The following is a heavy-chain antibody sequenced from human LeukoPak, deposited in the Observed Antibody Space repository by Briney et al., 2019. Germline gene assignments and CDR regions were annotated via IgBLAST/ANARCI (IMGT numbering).Heavy chain of an antibody. CDR2: INPNSGGT. CDR3: ARDHRYCSGGSCHSYYGMDV. Sequence: ASVKVSCKASGGTFSSYAISWVRQAPGQGLEWMGWINPNSGGTNYAQKFQGRVTMTRDTSISTAYMELSRLRSDDTAVYYCARDHRYCSGGSCHSYYGMDVWGQGTTVTVSS. D-gene: IGHD2-15*01. CDR1: GGTFSSYA. V-gene: IGHV1-2*02. J-gene: IGHJ6*02.